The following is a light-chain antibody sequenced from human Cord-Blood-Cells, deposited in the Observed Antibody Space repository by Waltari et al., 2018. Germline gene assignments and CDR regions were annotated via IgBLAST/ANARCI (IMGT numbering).Light chain of an antibody. Sequence: QSVLTQPPSVSGAPGQRVTISCTGSSSNIGAGYDVHWYQQLPGTAPKLLIYGNGNLPSGVPDRFSGSKSGTSASLAITGLQAEDEADYSCQSYDSSLSGSVFGGGTKLTVL. J-gene: IGLJ2*01. CDR1: SSNIGAGYD. V-gene: IGLV1-40*01. CDR3: QSYDSSLSGSV. CDR2: GNG.